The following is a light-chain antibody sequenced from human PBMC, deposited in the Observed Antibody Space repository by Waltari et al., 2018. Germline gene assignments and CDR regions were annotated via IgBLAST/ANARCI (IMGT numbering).Light chain of an antibody. CDR2: SAS. Sequence: DIQLTQSPSSLSASVGDRVTITCRASQSIIRYLNWYQQKPGKAPKLLIYSASTLQTGVPSRFSGSESVTDFTLTISSLQPEDFATYYCQQSYSTPITFGQGTRLEIK. CDR3: QQSYSTPIT. CDR1: QSIIRY. V-gene: IGKV1-39*01. J-gene: IGKJ5*01.